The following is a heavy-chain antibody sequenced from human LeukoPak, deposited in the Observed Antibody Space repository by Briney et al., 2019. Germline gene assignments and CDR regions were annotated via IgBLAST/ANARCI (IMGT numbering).Heavy chain of an antibody. D-gene: IGHD2-21*01. CDR2: ISSSSSYT. J-gene: IGHJ4*02. CDR1: GFTFSDYY. V-gene: IGHV3-11*06. Sequence: GGSLRLSCAASGFTFSDYYMSWIRQAPGKGLEWVSYISSSSSYTNYADSVKGRFTISRDNAKNSLYPQMNSLRAEDTAVYYCARGIYRRFDYWGQGTLVTVSS. CDR3: ARGIYRRFDY.